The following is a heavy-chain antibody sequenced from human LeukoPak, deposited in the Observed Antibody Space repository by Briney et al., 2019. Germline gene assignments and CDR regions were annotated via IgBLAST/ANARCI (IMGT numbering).Heavy chain of an antibody. CDR3: ARDSGADGYAVDY. J-gene: IGHJ4*02. CDR1: GFTCSNYK. V-gene: IGHV3-21*01. Sequence: GGSLRLSCAASGFTCSNYKMIGVRQAPGEGREGVSAMSSRSSFILYPESVKGRFTIYRDNAKNSLYLQMNSLRAEDTAVYYCARDSGADGYAVDYWGQGTLVTVSP. CDR2: MSSRSSFI. D-gene: IGHD2-15*01.